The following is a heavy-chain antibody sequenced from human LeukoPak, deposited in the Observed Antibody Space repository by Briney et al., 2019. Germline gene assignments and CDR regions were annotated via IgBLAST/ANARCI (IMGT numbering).Heavy chain of an antibody. CDR2: ITGSSTWT. D-gene: IGHD5-24*01. J-gene: IGHJ4*02. CDR3: AKDGVMAGHYLDY. Sequence: GGSLRLSCEASGFTFGNFGMTWVRQAPGKGLQWVSGITGSSTWTYYAASVKGRFTVSRDNSQNTLHLQMNSLRADDTAVYYCAKDGVMAGHYLDYWGQGTLVTVSS. CDR1: GFTFGNFG. V-gene: IGHV3-23*01.